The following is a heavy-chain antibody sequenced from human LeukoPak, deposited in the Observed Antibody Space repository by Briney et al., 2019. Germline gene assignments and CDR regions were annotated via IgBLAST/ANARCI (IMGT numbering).Heavy chain of an antibody. Sequence: GGSLRLSCAASGFTVSSNYMSWVRQAPGKGLEWVSVIYSGGSTYYADSVKGRFTISRDNSKNTLYLQMNSLRAEDTAVYYCARGVQWELLWYYFDYWGQGTLVTVSS. CDR2: IYSGGST. CDR1: GFTVSSNY. CDR3: ARGVQWELLWYYFDY. D-gene: IGHD1-26*01. J-gene: IGHJ4*02. V-gene: IGHV3-53*01.